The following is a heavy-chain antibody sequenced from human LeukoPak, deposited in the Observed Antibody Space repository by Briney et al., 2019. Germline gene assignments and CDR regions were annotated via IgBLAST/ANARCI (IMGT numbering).Heavy chain of an antibody. V-gene: IGHV1-69*13. J-gene: IGHJ4*02. D-gene: IGHD6-19*01. CDR2: IIPIFGTA. CDR1: GGTFSIYA. Sequence: SVNVSCKASGGTFSIYAISWVRQAPGQGLEWMGGIIPIFGTANYAQKFQGRVTITADESTSTAYMELSSLRSEDTAVYYCARERGSGWSDFDYWGQGTLVTVSS. CDR3: ARERGSGWSDFDY.